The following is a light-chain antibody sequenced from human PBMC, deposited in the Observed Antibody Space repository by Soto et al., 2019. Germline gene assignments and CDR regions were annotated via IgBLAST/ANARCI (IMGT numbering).Light chain of an antibody. CDR1: QNINNN. CDR2: GAS. Sequence: EIVMTQSPATLSVSPGERATLSCRACQNINNNLAWYQQKPGQGPRLLIYGASSRATGIPARFSGSGSGTGFTLTISSLQSEDFAIYYCQQYNNWPLTFGGGTKVEIK. J-gene: IGKJ4*01. V-gene: IGKV3-15*01. CDR3: QQYNNWPLT.